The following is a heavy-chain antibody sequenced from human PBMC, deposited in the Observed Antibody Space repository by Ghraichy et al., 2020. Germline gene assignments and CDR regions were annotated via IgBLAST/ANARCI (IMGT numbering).Heavy chain of an antibody. J-gene: IGHJ4*02. CDR1: GGSISSDY. CDR2: VSFSGRS. CDR3: TRLREYYDILTGPGYFDY. Sequence: SETLSLTCTVSGGSISSDYWSWVRQSPGKGLECIGYVSFSGRSIYIPSLKSRATISLDTSKNQFSLNLTSVTAADTAVYYCTRLREYYDILTGPGYFDYWGQGILVTVSS. D-gene: IGHD3-9*01. V-gene: IGHV4-59*08.